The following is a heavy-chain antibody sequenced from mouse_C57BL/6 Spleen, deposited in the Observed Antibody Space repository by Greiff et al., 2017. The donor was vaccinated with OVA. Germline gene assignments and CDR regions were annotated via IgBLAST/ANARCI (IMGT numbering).Heavy chain of an antibody. D-gene: IGHD2-3*01. J-gene: IGHJ2*01. V-gene: IGHV1-82*01. CDR3: ARCHDGFFVDY. Sequence: QVQLQQSGPELVKPGASVKISCKASGYAFSSSWMNWVKQRPGKGLEWIGRIYPGDGDTNYNGKFKGKATLTADKSSSTAYMQLSSLTSEDSAVYFCARCHDGFFVDYWGQGTTLTVSS. CDR1: GYAFSSSW. CDR2: IYPGDGDT.